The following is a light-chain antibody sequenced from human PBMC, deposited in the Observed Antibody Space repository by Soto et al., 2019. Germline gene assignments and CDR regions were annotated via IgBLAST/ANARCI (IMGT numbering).Light chain of an antibody. J-gene: IGKJ2*01. CDR2: FAS. V-gene: IGKV1-39*01. Sequence: DLQMTQSPSSLSASVGDRVTLTCRASQSISSYLNWYQLKPGRPPKLLIYFASSLQAGLPSRFSGAESEPDFTLTITDLQPEDFTSYFCLQTDSVPYTFGQGT. CDR1: QSISSY. CDR3: LQTDSVPYT.